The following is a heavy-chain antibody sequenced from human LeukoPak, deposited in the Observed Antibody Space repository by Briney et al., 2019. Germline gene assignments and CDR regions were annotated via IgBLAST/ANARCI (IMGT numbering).Heavy chain of an antibody. D-gene: IGHD2-15*01. V-gene: IGHV4-34*01. J-gene: IGHJ6*02. CDR2: INHSGST. Sequence: SETLSLTCAVYGGSFSGYHWSWIRQPPGKGLEWIGEINHSGSTNYNPSLKSRVTISVDTSKNQFSLKLSSVTAADTAVSYCARVSHVVVAATGVYGMDVWGQGTTVTVSS. CDR1: GGSFSGYH. CDR3: ARVSHVVVAATGVYGMDV.